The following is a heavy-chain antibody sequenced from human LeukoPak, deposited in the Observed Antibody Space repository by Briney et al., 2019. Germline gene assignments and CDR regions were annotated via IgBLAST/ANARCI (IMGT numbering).Heavy chain of an antibody. V-gene: IGHV3-30-3*01. CDR3: ARGHRATVTTLYYFDY. J-gene: IGHJ4*02. Sequence: PGGSLRLSCAASGFTFSSYAMHWVRQAPGKGLEWVAVISYDGSNKYYADSVKGRFTISRDNGKNSLYLQMNSLRDEDTAVYYCARGHRATVTTLYYFDYWGQGALVTVSS. CDR2: ISYDGSNK. CDR1: GFTFSSYA. D-gene: IGHD4-17*01.